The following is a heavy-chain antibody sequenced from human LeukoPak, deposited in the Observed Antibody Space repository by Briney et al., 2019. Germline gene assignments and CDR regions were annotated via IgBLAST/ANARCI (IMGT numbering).Heavy chain of an antibody. Sequence: PGRSLRLSCAASGFTFSSYGMHWVRQAPGKGLEWVAVIWYDGSNKYYADSVKGRFTISRANSKNTLYLQMNSRRAEDTAVYYCAKQLFRTYYYGSGSYSPPDYWGQGTLVTVSS. CDR3: AKQLFRTYYYGSGSYSPPDY. V-gene: IGHV3-33*06. J-gene: IGHJ4*02. CDR2: IWYDGSNK. CDR1: GFTFSSYG. D-gene: IGHD3-10*01.